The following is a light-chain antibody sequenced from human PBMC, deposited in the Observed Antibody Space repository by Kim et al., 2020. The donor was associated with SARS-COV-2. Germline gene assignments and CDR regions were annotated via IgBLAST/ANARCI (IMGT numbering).Light chain of an antibody. J-gene: IGLJ3*02. CDR1: SSDIGAYNF. Sequence: QSALTQPGSVSGSPGQSVTISCTGTSSDIGAYNFVSWYQQRPGKAPKSIIFGVTERPSGIAARFSGSKSGNTASLTISGLQAEDDADFFCSSYTTTSGYVFGGGTQLTVL. V-gene: IGLV2-14*03. CDR3: SSYTTTSGYV. CDR2: GVT.